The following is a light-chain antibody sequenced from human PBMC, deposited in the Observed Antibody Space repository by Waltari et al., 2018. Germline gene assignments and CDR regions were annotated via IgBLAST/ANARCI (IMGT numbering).Light chain of an antibody. CDR2: GAS. V-gene: IGKV3-15*01. Sequence: ETVMTQSPATLSVSPGERATLSCRASQSVSRNLAWYQQKPGQAPRLLIYGASTRATGIPARFSGSGSGTEFTLTISSLQSEDFAVYYCQQYNNWPPLFTFGPGTKVDIK. CDR3: QQYNNWPPLFT. CDR1: QSVSRN. J-gene: IGKJ3*01.